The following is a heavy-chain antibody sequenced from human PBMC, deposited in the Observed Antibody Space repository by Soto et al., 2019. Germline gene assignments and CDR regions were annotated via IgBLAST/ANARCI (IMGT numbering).Heavy chain of an antibody. Sequence: GGSLRLSCAASGFTFSSYAMHWVRQAPGKGLEWVAVISYDGSNKYYADSVKGRFTISRDHSKNTLYLQMNSLRAEDTAVYYCTSNRGCSGGSCYSFPPDYYYYYGMDVWGQGTTVTVSS. V-gene: IGHV3-30-3*01. CDR1: GFTFSSYA. D-gene: IGHD2-15*01. CDR3: TSNRGCSGGSCYSFPPDYYYYYGMDV. J-gene: IGHJ6*02. CDR2: ISYDGSNK.